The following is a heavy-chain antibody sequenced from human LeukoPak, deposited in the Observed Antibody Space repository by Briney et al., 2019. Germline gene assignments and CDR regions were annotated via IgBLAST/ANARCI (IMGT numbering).Heavy chain of an antibody. CDR3: ARGDDFWSGYYKRDAFDI. D-gene: IGHD3-3*01. CDR2: MNPNSGNT. J-gene: IGHJ3*02. V-gene: IGHV1-8*01. Sequence: GASVKVSCKASGYTFTSYDINWVRQATGQGLEWMRWMNPNSGNTGYAQKFQGRVTMTRNTSISTAYMELSSLRSEDTAVYYCARGDDFWSGYYKRDAFDIWVQGTMVTVSS. CDR1: GYTFTSYD.